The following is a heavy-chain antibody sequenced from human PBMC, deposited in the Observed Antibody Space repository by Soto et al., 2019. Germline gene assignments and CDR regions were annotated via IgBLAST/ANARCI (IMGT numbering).Heavy chain of an antibody. D-gene: IGHD2-2*01. CDR2: ISSSSSTI. CDR1: GFTFSSYS. Sequence: EVQLVESGGGLVQPGGSLRLSCAASGFTFSSYSMNWVRQAPGKGLEWVSYISSSSSTIYYADSGKGRFTISRDNAKNSLYLQMNSLGAEDTAVYYCARDNDIVAAAMDYWGQGTLVTVSS. CDR3: ARDNDIVAAAMDY. J-gene: IGHJ4*02. V-gene: IGHV3-48*01.